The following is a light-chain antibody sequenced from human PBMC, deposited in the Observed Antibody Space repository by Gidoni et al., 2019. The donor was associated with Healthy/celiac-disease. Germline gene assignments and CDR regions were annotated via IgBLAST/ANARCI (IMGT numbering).Light chain of an antibody. V-gene: IGLV2-14*03. CDR1: SSDVGGYNY. Sequence: QSALTQPASVSGSPGQSITISCTGTSSDVGGYNYVSWYQQHPGKAPKLMIYDVSNRPSGVSNRFSGSKSGNTASLTISGLQAEDEADYYCSSYTSSSTRVFGTGTKVXV. J-gene: IGLJ1*01. CDR3: SSYTSSSTRV. CDR2: DVS.